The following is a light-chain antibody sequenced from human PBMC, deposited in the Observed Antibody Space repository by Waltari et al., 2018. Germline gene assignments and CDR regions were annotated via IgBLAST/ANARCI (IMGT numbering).Light chain of an antibody. CDR2: GKN. Sequence: SSELTQDPAVSVALGQTVRITCQGDSLRGYYASWYQQKPGQAPVRVIYGKNNRPSGLPDRFSGSSSGNTASLTITGAQAEDEAEYYCYSRDSSGDHLRVFGAGTKVTVL. CDR1: SLRGYY. V-gene: IGLV3-19*01. CDR3: YSRDSSGDHLRV. J-gene: IGLJ1*01.